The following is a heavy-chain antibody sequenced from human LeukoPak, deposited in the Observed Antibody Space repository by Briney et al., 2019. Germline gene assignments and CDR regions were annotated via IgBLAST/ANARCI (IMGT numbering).Heavy chain of an antibody. D-gene: IGHD6-6*01. CDR3: AREVGSSSGFGFYNWFDP. CDR1: GGSISSGDYY. V-gene: IGHV4-39*07. Sequence: PSETLSLTCTVSGGSISSGDYYWSWIRQPPGKGLEWIGEIYHSGSTNYNPSLKSRVTISVDKSKNQFSLKLSSVTAADTAVYYCAREVGSSSGFGFYNWFDPWGQGTLVTVSS. J-gene: IGHJ5*02. CDR2: IYHSGST.